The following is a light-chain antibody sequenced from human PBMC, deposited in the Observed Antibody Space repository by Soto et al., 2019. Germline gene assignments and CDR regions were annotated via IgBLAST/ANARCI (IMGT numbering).Light chain of an antibody. CDR3: QHYAGGSRIT. CDR1: QNVDSNY. V-gene: IGKV3-20*01. J-gene: IGKJ5*01. Sequence: IVLTQSPGTLSLSPGERATLSCRASQNVDSNYLAWYQQKPGQAPRLLIYDASSRATGIPDRFSGSGFGTDFTLTISRLEPEDFALYYCQHYAGGSRITFGQGTRLEIK. CDR2: DAS.